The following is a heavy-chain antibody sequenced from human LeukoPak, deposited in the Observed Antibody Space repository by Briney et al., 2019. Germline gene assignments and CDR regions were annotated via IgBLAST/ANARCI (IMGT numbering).Heavy chain of an antibody. J-gene: IGHJ4*02. Sequence: ASVKVSCKASGYTFTGYYMHWVRQAPGQGLEWMGRINPNTGGTNYAQRFQGRVTMTRDTSISTAYMELSRLRSDYTAVYYCARLQRSSTSLQWGQGTLVTVSS. CDR1: GYTFTGYY. CDR3: ARLQRSSTSLQ. CDR2: INPNTGGT. V-gene: IGHV1-2*06. D-gene: IGHD6-13*01.